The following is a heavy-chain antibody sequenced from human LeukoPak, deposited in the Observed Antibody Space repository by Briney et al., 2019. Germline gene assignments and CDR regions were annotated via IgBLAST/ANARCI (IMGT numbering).Heavy chain of an antibody. V-gene: IGHV5-51*01. CDR2: IWPGDSDT. J-gene: IGHJ3*01. CDR1: GYDFTTYW. D-gene: IGHD3-22*01. Sequence: GESLKISCKISGYDFTTYWIGWVRQMPGKGLECMGIIWPGDSDTRYSPSFQGQVTISADKSISTAYLQWSSLKASDTAMYYCARSETSGYGEAFDVWGQGTMVTVSS. CDR3: ARSETSGYGEAFDV.